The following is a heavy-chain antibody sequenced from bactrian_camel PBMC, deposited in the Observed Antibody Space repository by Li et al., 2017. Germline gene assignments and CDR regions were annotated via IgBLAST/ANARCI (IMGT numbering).Heavy chain of an antibody. J-gene: IGHJ4*01. Sequence: HVQLVESGGGSVQAGGSLTLSCAASGDTDSYNYMGWFRQAPGQAREGVAGIESDGSTAYADSVKGRLTVSQDSAKNILYLQMNSLKPEDTAMYYCAADETWEPPGPWGAKAVPGPLLVGRYKFWGQGTQVTV. CDR3: AADETWEPPGPWGAKAVPGPLLVGRYKF. D-gene: IGHD3*01. CDR2: IESDGST. V-gene: IGHV3S53*01. CDR1: GDTDSYNY.